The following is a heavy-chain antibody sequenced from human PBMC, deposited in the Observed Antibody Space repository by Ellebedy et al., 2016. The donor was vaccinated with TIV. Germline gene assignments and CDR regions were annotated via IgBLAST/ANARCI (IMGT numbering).Heavy chain of an antibody. Sequence: ASVKVSCXASGYTFTSYYMHWVRQAPGQGLEWMGIINPSGGSTSYAQKFQGRVTMTRDTSTSTVYMELSSLRSEDTAVYYCARRSVPAPLLDGMDVWGQGTTVTVSS. D-gene: IGHD2-2*01. V-gene: IGHV1-46*01. CDR3: ARRSVPAPLLDGMDV. J-gene: IGHJ6*02. CDR1: GYTFTSYY. CDR2: INPSGGST.